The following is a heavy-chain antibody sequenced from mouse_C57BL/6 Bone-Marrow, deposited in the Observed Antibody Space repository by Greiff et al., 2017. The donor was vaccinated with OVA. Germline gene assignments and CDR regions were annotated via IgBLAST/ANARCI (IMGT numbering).Heavy chain of an antibody. D-gene: IGHD2-4*01. Sequence: QVQLQQPGAELVKPGASVKLSCKASGYTFTSYWMQWVKQRPGQGLEWIGEIDPSDSYTNYNQKFKGKATLTVDTSSSTAYMQLSSLTSEDSAVYYCARGRGLRRRGAYYYAMDYWGQGTSVTVSS. CDR1: GYTFTSYW. V-gene: IGHV1-50*01. CDR3: ARGRGLRRRGAYYYAMDY. J-gene: IGHJ4*01. CDR2: IDPSDSYT.